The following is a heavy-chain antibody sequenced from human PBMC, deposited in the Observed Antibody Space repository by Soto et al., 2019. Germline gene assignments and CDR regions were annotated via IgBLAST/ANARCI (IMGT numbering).Heavy chain of an antibody. CDR2: IYWDDDR. CDR1: GFSLTTSGVA. V-gene: IGHV2-5*02. Sequence: SGPTLVNPTQTLTLTCSFSGFSLTTSGVAVGWIRQPPGKALEWLTLIYWDDDRRYSPTLKTRLTITKDTSKNQVVLTMTNMGPVDTATYYFVRRREQQLVIDYWGPGTLVTVSS. J-gene: IGHJ4*02. CDR3: VRRREQQLVIDY. D-gene: IGHD6-13*01.